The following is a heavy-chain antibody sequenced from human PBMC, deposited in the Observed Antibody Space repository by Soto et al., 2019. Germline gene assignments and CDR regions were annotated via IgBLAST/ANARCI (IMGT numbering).Heavy chain of an antibody. CDR2: IYHSGST. V-gene: IGHV4-4*02. CDR1: GASISSNYW. CDR3: ARGWDYFAGGGYSYYYDY. J-gene: IGHJ4*02. D-gene: IGHD3-22*01. Sequence: QMQLKQSGPGLVNPSGPLAPTCAFSGASISSNYWWSWVRRHAGKGLDRFGVIYHSGSTNYNPSLQSRDTTSVEKPQTQFFRHLTSVTAADPAVYYGARGWDYFAGGGYSYYYDYWRRGTLVTVPS.